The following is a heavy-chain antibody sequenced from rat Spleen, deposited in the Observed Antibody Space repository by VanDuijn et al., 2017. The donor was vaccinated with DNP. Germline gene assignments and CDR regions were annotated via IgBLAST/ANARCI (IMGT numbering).Heavy chain of an antibody. D-gene: IGHD1-2*01. CDR2: MWYDGGT. J-gene: IGHJ3*01. CDR3: ARSPESSYIYFPWAY. CDR1: GFSLTNYH. Sequence: QVQLRESGPGLVQPSQTLSLTCTVSGFSLTNYHVDWVRQPPGKGLEWMGRMWYDGGTTYNSVLKFRLSISRDTSKSQVFLKMNSLQTEDTATYYCARSPESSYIYFPWAYWGQGTLVTVSS. V-gene: IGHV2-32*01.